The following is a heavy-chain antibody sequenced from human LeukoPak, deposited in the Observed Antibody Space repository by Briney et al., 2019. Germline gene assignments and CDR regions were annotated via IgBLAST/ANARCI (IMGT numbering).Heavy chain of an antibody. V-gene: IGHV3-74*03. CDR3: ARPPLRYFDWLIDY. CDR1: GFTFSNYW. Sequence: GGSLRLSCAASGFTFSNYWIHWVRQAPGKGLVWVSRINTDGSTTTYADSVKGRFSISRDNAKNTVYLQMNNLRAEDTAVYYCARPPLRYFDWLIDYWGQGTLVTVS. CDR2: INTDGSTT. D-gene: IGHD3-9*01. J-gene: IGHJ4*02.